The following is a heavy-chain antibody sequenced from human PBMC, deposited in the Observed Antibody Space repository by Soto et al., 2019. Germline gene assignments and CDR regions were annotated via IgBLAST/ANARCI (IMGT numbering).Heavy chain of an antibody. CDR2: IKQDGSEK. CDR3: ASQRSDGYFGDY. V-gene: IGHV3-7*01. J-gene: IGHJ4*02. Sequence: GGSLRLSCAASGFTFSSYWMTWVRQAPGKGLEWVANIKQDGSEKHYVDSVKGRFTISRDNAKNSLWLQMNSLRAEDTAVYYCASQRSDGYFGDYWGQGTLVTVSS. CDR1: GFTFSSYW. D-gene: IGHD2-15*01.